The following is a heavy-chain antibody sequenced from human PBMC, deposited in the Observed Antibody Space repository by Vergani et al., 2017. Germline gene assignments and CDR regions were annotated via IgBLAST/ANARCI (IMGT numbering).Heavy chain of an antibody. CDR2: ISYDGSNK. CDR3: AKDLMDLRYCSSTSCYALSLDG. V-gene: IGHV3-30*18. J-gene: IGHJ6*04. Sequence: QVQLVESGGGVVQPGRSLRLSCAASGFTFSSYGMHWVRQAPGKGLEWVAVISYDGSNKYYADSVKGRFTISRDTSKNTLYLQMNSLRAEDTAVYYCAKDLMDLRYCSSTSCYALSLDGWGKGTTVTVSS. CDR1: GFTFSSYG. D-gene: IGHD2-2*01.